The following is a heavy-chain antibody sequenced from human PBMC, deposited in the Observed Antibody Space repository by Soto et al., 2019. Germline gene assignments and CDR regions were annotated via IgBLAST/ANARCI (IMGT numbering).Heavy chain of an antibody. CDR2: INHSGST. J-gene: IGHJ5*01. CDR1: GGSFSGYY. V-gene: IGHV4-34*01. Sequence: SETLSLTCAVYGGSFSGYYWSWIRQPPGKGLEWIGEINHSGSTNYNPSLKSRVTISVDTSKNQFSLKLSSVTAADTAVYYCAELELRMNWFDSWGQGTLVTVSS. D-gene: IGHD1-7*01. CDR3: AELELRMNWFDS.